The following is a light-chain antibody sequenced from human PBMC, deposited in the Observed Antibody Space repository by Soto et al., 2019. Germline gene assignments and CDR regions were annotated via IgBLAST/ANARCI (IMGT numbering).Light chain of an antibody. J-gene: IGLJ2*01. CDR2: EVT. Sequence: QSALTQPASVSGSPGQSITISCTGTSSDVGGYNLVSWYLQHPGKAPKLMIYEVTKRPSGVSHRFSGSKSGNTASLTISGLQAEDEADYYCCSYAGSDTYLVFGGGTQLTVL. V-gene: IGLV2-23*02. CDR3: CSYAGSDTYLV. CDR1: SSDVGGYNL.